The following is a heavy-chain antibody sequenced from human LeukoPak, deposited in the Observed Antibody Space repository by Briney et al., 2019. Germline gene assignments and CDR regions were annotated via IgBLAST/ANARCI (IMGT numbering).Heavy chain of an antibody. Sequence: PGGSLRLSCAASGFTFSNSEMNWVRQALGQGLEWVSYISRSGGTLYYADSVKGRFTISRDNTKNLLYLQMNSLRAEDTAVYYCAKGQNSHFDYWGQGTLVTVSS. J-gene: IGHJ4*02. CDR3: AKGQNSHFDY. CDR1: GFTFSNSE. CDR2: ISRSGGTL. V-gene: IGHV3-48*03. D-gene: IGHD2/OR15-2a*01.